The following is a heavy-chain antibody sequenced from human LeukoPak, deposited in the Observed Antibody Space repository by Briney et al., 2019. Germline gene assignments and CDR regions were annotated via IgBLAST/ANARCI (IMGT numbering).Heavy chain of an antibody. CDR1: GYIFTSYY. CDR3: VRTFYEQMPHFDY. V-gene: IGHV1-46*01. J-gene: IGHJ4*02. CDR2: INPSGGDT. D-gene: IGHD3-16*01. Sequence: ASVKVSCKASGYIFTSYYMHWVRQAPGQGLEGMGIINPSGGDTTYAQQFQGRLSITRDMSTSTVYMELSSLRSEDTAVYYCVRTFYEQMPHFDYWGQGTLVPVSS.